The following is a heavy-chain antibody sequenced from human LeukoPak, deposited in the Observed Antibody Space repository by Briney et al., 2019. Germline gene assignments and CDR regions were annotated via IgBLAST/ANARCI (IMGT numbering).Heavy chain of an antibody. CDR2: ISGSGGST. Sequence: GGFLRLSCAASGFTFSNYAMSWVRQAPGKGLEWVSAISGSGGSTYYADSVKGRFTVSRDNSKNTLYLQMNSLRAEDTAVYYCAKGFMDLDNWGQGTLVTVSS. D-gene: IGHD2-2*03. CDR1: GFTFSNYA. CDR3: AKGFMDLDN. V-gene: IGHV3-23*01. J-gene: IGHJ4*02.